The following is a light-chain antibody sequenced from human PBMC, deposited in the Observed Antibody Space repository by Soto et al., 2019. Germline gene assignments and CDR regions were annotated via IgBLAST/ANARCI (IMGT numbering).Light chain of an antibody. Sequence: IQLTQSPSSLSASIRDTVSITCRASQSISSWLAWYQQKPGKAPKLLIYGASSLESGVPSRFSGSGSGTEFTLTISSLQPDDFATYYCQQYNGYSPWTFGQGTKVDIK. CDR3: QQYNGYSPWT. J-gene: IGKJ1*01. V-gene: IGKV1-5*01. CDR2: GAS. CDR1: QSISSW.